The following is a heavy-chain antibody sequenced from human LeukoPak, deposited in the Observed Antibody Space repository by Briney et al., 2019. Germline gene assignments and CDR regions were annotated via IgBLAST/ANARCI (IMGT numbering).Heavy chain of an antibody. V-gene: IGHV4-61*02. CDR3: ARDPRRVRGVIINFGAFDI. Sequence: SETLSLTCTVSGDSISSGIHYWNWIRQPAGKGLEWIGRIYTSGSTNYNPSLKSRVTISVDTSKNQFSLKLSSVTAADTAVYYCARDPRRVRGVIINFGAFDIWGQGTMVTVSS. J-gene: IGHJ3*02. CDR1: GDSISSGIHY. D-gene: IGHD3-10*01. CDR2: IYTSGST.